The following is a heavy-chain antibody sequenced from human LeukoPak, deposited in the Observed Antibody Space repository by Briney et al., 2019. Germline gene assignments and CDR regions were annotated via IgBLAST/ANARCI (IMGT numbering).Heavy chain of an antibody. Sequence: PSQTLSLTCAVSGGSISSGGYSWSWIRQPPGKGLEWIGYIYYSGSTNYNPSLKSRVTISVDTSKNQFSLKLSSVTAADTAVYYCARVNYDSSGYLPRPDAFDIWGQGTMVTVSS. J-gene: IGHJ3*02. D-gene: IGHD3-22*01. V-gene: IGHV4-61*08. CDR3: ARVNYDSSGYLPRPDAFDI. CDR2: IYYSGST. CDR1: GGSISSGGYS.